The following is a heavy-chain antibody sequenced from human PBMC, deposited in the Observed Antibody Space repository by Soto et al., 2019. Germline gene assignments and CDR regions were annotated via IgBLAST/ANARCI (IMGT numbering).Heavy chain of an antibody. V-gene: IGHV3-23*01. J-gene: IGHJ4*02. Sequence: GGSLRLSCAASGFTFTTYAMTWVRQAPGKGLEWVSAISGSGGSTYYADSVKGRFTISRDNSKNTLFLQMNSLRAEDTAVYYCAKNWDTSFSSSSHWGQGTLVTVSS. CDR2: ISGSGGST. CDR3: AKNWDTSFSSSSH. CDR1: GFTFTTYA. D-gene: IGHD6-6*01.